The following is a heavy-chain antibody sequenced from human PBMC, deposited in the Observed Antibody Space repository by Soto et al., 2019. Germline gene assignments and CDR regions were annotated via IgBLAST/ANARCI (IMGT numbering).Heavy chain of an antibody. CDR3: ARESNRGATCDGIDF. V-gene: IGHV1-3*01. CDR1: GYSFTEYA. J-gene: IGHJ4*02. Sequence: ASVKVSCKASGYSFTEYAIHWVRQAPGQSLEWMGWINADNGNTKYAQKLQGRVTITRDTSASTAYMELSSLTSEDTSVYYCARESNRGATCDGIDFWGQGTTVTVSS. D-gene: IGHD1-1*01. CDR2: INADNGNT.